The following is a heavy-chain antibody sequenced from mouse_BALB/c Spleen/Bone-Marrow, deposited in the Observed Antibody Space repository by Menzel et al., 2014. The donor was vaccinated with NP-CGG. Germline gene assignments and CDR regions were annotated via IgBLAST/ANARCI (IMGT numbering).Heavy chain of an antibody. CDR1: GFSLTGYG. CDR3: ARDSFLITRALDY. D-gene: IGHD2-4*01. Sequence: VKLMESGPGLEAPSQSLSITCTVSGFSLTGYGVSWVRQPPGKGLEWLGMIWGDGSTDYNSALKSRLSISKDNSKSQVFLKMNSLQTDDTARYYCARDSFLITRALDYWGQGTSVTVSS. V-gene: IGHV2-6-7*01. CDR2: IWGDGST. J-gene: IGHJ4*01.